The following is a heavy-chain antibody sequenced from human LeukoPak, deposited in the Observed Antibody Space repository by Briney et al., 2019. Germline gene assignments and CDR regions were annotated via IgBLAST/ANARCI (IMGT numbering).Heavy chain of an antibody. V-gene: IGHV4-34*01. CDR2: INHSGST. Sequence: SETLSLTCAVYGGSFSGYYWSWLRQPPGKGLEWIGEINHSGSTNYNPSLKSRVTISVDTSKNQFSLKLSSVTAADTAVYYCARRMITFGGVIPGRAFDIWGQGTMVTVSS. CDR1: GGSFSGYY. CDR3: ARRMITFGGVIPGRAFDI. J-gene: IGHJ3*02. D-gene: IGHD3-16*02.